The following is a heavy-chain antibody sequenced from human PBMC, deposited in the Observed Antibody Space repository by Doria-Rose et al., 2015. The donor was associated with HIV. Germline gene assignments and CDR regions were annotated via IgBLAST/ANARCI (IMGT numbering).Heavy chain of an antibody. D-gene: IGHD6-13*01. CDR2: TFSDDER. J-gene: IGHJ4*02. CDR3: ARIKSSRWYHKYYFDF. V-gene: IGHV2-26*01. CDR1: GVSLSSPGMG. Sequence: QITLKESGPVLVKPTETLKLTCTVSGVSLSSPGMGVSWIRQPPGKALEWLSNTFSDDERSYKTSLKSRLTISRGTSKSQVVLTMTDMDPVDAATYYCARIKSSRWYHKYYFDFWGQGTLVIVSA.